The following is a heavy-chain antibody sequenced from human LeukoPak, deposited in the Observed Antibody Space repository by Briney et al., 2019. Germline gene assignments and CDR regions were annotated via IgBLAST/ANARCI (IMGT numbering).Heavy chain of an antibody. V-gene: IGHV3-30*02. D-gene: IGHD5-18*01. Sequence: GGSLRLSCAASGFTFSTYGMHWVRQAPGKGLEWVAFVRYDGSKKYYTKSVKGRFTISRDNSKNTLYLQMNSLRAEDTAVYYCAKDQKRGYSYGYLFYYYYMDVWGKGTTVTISS. CDR1: GFTFSTYG. J-gene: IGHJ6*03. CDR2: VRYDGSKK. CDR3: AKDQKRGYSYGYLFYYYYMDV.